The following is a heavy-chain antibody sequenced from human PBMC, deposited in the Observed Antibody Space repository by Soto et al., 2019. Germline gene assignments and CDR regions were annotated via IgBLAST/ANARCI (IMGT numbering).Heavy chain of an antibody. Sequence: QVRLVESGGGAVQPGDSLRLSCDASGFTFSTYAIHWVRQAPGKGLEWVAFISYTGANQYYADSVKGRFTVSRDNSKNIASLQMTILKPEDSAGYYCARDEFRYSRGAYYDHWCQGTLGTVSS. CDR2: ISYTGANQ. V-gene: IGHV3-30-3*01. CDR3: ARDEFRYSRGAYYDH. CDR1: GFTFSTYA. J-gene: IGHJ4*02. D-gene: IGHD4-4*01.